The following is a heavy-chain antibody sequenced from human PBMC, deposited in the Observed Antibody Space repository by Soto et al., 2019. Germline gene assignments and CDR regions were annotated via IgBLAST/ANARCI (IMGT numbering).Heavy chain of an antibody. CDR3: AREGGGYRFDY. CDR1: GTSFGTYY. D-gene: IGHD1-26*01. CDR2: IFYSGHL. Sequence: SETLSLTCAVFGTSFGTYYWSWIRQPPGKGLEWIGYIFYSGHLKYNPSLKSRLTISVDPPKNQISLRLTSVTAADTAVYYCAREGGGYRFDYWGRGALVTVSS. J-gene: IGHJ4*02. V-gene: IGHV4-59*01.